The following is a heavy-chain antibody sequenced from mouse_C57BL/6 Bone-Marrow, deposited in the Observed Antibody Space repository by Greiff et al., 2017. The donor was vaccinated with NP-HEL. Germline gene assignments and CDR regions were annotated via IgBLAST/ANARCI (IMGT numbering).Heavy chain of an antibody. CDR3: ASGGGGSMGTWFAY. J-gene: IGHJ3*01. Sequence: VKVEESGPGLVAPSQSLSITCTVSGFSLTSYGVDWVRQSPGKGLEWLGVIWGVGSTNYNSALKSRLSISKDNSKSQVFLKRNSLQTDDTARYYCASGGGGSMGTWFAYWGQGTLVTVSA. V-gene: IGHV2-6*01. CDR1: GFSLTSYG. CDR2: IWGVGST. D-gene: IGHD1-1*02.